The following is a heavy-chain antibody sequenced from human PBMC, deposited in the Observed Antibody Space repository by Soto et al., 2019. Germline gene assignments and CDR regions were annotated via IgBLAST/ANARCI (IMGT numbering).Heavy chain of an antibody. CDR3: ARDPGSYYDFWSGQSPYYYYYGMDV. CDR2: VHNSGST. Sequence: PSETLSLTCTVSGGSISSHYWSWIRQPPGKRLEWIGYVHNSGSTNYNPSLKSRVTTAVDTSKNQFSLKLSSVTAADTAVYYCARDPGSYYDFWSGQSPYYYYYGMDVWGQGTTVTVSS. V-gene: IGHV4-59*11. J-gene: IGHJ6*02. D-gene: IGHD3-3*01. CDR1: GGSISSHY.